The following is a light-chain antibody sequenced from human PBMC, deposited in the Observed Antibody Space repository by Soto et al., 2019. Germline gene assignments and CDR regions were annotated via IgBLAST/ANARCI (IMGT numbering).Light chain of an antibody. CDR3: QQYSNWPPLT. V-gene: IGKV3-15*01. J-gene: IGKJ4*01. Sequence: EIGMTQSPATLSVSPGERATLSCRASQSVSSNVAWYQHKPGQAPRLLIYGASTRATGIPARFSGSGSGTEFTLTISSLQSEDFAVYYCQQYSNWPPLTFGGGTKVEIK. CDR1: QSVSSN. CDR2: GAS.